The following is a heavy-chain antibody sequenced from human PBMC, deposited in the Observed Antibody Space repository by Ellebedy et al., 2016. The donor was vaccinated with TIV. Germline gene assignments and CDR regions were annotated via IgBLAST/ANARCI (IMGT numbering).Heavy chain of an antibody. J-gene: IGHJ5*02. CDR1: GGSISSYY. CDR3: VSGGDRWFDP. CDR2: IYSSGST. V-gene: IGHV4-59*08. D-gene: IGHD1-26*01. Sequence: MPSETLSLTCTVSGGSISSYYWSWIRQPPGKGLEWIGCIYSSGSTHYNPSLKSRVTISVDTSKRQFSLKLSSLTAADTAVYYCVSGGDRWFDPWGQGTLVTVSS.